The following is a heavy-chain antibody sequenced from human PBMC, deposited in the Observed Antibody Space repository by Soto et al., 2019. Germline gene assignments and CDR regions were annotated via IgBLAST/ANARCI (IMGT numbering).Heavy chain of an antibody. CDR3: ARDEGVASGN. CDR2: INTANDDT. Sequence: GASVKVSCKASGYTFSSSPLHWVCQAPGQRPEWMGWINTANDDTKYSQKFQDRVTLTRDTSASTAYMEVSSLTPEDTAVYYCARDEGVASGNWGQGTLVTVSS. V-gene: IGHV1-3*04. D-gene: IGHD5-12*01. CDR1: GYTFSSSP. J-gene: IGHJ4*02.